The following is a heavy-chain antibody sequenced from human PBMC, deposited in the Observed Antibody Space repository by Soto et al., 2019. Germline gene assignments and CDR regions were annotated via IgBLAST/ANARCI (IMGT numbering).Heavy chain of an antibody. Sequence: GGSLRLSCAASGFTFSSYCMHWGRRAPGKGLEWVAVIWYDGSNKYYADSVKGRFTISRDNSKNTLYLQMNSLRAEDTAVYYCARYGELYYFDYWGQGTLVTVSS. CDR1: GFTFSSYC. CDR3: ARYGELYYFDY. V-gene: IGHV3-33*01. CDR2: IWYDGSNK. D-gene: IGHD2-21*01. J-gene: IGHJ4*02.